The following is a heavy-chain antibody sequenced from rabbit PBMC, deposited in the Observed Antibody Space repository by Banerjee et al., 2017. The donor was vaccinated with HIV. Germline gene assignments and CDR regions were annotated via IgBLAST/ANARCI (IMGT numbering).Heavy chain of an antibody. CDR1: GFDFSNYY. J-gene: IGHJ3*01. D-gene: IGHD4-1*01. CDR3: ARAIVPWLGLTRLDL. CDR2: IYPARGST. Sequence: QEQLEESGGGLVKPEGSLTLTCKASGFDFSNYYMSWVRQAPGKGLEWIGTIYPARGSTDYASWVNGRFTISSDSAQSTVDLKMTSLTAADTATYFCARAIVPWLGLTRLDLWGPGTLVTVS. V-gene: IGHV1S43*01.